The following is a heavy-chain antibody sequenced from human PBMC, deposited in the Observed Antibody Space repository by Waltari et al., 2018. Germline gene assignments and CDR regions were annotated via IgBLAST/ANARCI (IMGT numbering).Heavy chain of an antibody. J-gene: IGHJ4*02. CDR2: IRNKAYGGTP. Sequence: DVQLVESGGGLVQPGRSLRPSCATSGFTFGDYPMSWVRQAPGKGLEWVGLIRNKAYGGTPEYAASVKGRFTISRDDSKGIVYLQMNSLQREDTAVYYCTVNAYFDAWGQGTLVTVSS. V-gene: IGHV3-49*04. CDR3: TVNAYFDA. CDR1: GFTFGDYP.